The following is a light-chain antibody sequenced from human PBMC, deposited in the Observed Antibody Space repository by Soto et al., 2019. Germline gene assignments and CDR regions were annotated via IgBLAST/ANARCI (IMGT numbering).Light chain of an antibody. CDR1: QSINSW. CDR3: QQYHSYWT. CDR2: KAS. V-gene: IGKV1-5*03. J-gene: IGKJ1*01. Sequence: DIQMTQSPSTLSASVGDGVTITCRASQSINSWLAWYQQKPGKAPKLLIYKASSLESGVPSRFSGSGSETEFTLTISSLQPDDFATYYCQQYHSYWTFGQGTKVEIK.